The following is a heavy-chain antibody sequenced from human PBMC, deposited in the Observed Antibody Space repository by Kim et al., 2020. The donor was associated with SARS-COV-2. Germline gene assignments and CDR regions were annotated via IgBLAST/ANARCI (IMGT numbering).Heavy chain of an antibody. Sequence: SETLSLTCAVYGGSFSEYYWSWIRQPPGKGLEWIGEINHSVSTNNNPSLKSRVTMSVDTSKNQFSLRLTSVTAEVTAVYYCATSLSGGYLYGMDVWDQGT. D-gene: IGHD1-26*01. CDR1: GGSFSEYY. CDR2: INHSVST. CDR3: ATSLSGGYLYGMDV. J-gene: IGHJ6*02. V-gene: IGHV4-34*01.